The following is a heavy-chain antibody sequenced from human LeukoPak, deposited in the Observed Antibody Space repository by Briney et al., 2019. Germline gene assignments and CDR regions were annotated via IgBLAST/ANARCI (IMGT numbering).Heavy chain of an antibody. Sequence: PSETLSLTCTVSGGSISSYYWNWIRQPPGKGLEWIGYIYYSGGTNYNPSLKSRVTISVDTSKNQFSLKLSSVTAADTAVYYCARESSSSSGLVGWGQGTLVTVSS. D-gene: IGHD6-13*01. CDR1: GGSISSYY. V-gene: IGHV4-59*01. CDR3: ARESSSSSGLVG. CDR2: IYYSGGT. J-gene: IGHJ4*02.